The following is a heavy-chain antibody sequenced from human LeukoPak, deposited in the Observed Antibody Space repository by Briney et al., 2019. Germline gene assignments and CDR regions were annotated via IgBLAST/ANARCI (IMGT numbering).Heavy chain of an antibody. V-gene: IGHV1-69*04. CDR2: IIPILGIA. CDR1: GGTFTIYA. Sequence: GAPVKVSCKSSGGTFTIYANSWVRQAPGQGLEWMGMIIPILGIANYAHKFQGRVTITADKSTSTAYMELSSLRSEDTAVYYCARDDPYSSSFVDYWGQGTLVTVSS. CDR3: ARDDPYSSSFVDY. D-gene: IGHD6-6*01. J-gene: IGHJ4*02.